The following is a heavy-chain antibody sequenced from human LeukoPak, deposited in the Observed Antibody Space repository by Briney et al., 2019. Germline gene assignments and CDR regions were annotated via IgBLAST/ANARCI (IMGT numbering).Heavy chain of an antibody. V-gene: IGHV3-30*18. CDR2: ISYDGSNK. J-gene: IGHJ4*02. CDR3: AKERIWFGEPHFDY. D-gene: IGHD3-10*01. CDR1: GFTFSSYG. Sequence: GGSLRLSCAASGFTFSSYGMHWVRQAPGKGLEWVAVISYDGSNKYYADSVKGRFTISRDNSKNTLYLQMNSLRAEDTAVYYCAKERIWFGEPHFDYWGQGTLVTVSS.